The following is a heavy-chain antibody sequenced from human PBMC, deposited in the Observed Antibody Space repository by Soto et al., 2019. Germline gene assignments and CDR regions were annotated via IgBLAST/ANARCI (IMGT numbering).Heavy chain of an antibody. J-gene: IGHJ6*02. Sequence: PGESLKISCKGSGYSFTSYWIGWVRQMPGKGLEWMGIIYPGDSDTRYSPSFQGQVTISADKSISTAYLQWSSLKASDTAMYYCARDEGHDFWSGDPPRYYYYGMDVWGQGTTVTVSS. V-gene: IGHV5-51*01. CDR1: GYSFTSYW. CDR2: IYPGDSDT. CDR3: ARDEGHDFWSGDPPRYYYYGMDV. D-gene: IGHD3-3*01.